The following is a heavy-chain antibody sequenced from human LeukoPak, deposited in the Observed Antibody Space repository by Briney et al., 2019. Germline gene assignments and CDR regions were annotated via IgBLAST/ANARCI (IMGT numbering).Heavy chain of an antibody. CDR2: IYYSVST. Sequence: SETLSLTCTVSGGSISSYYWSWIRQPPGKGLEWIGHIYYSVSTNYNPSLKSRVTISVDTSKNQFSLKLSSVTAADTAVYYCARTRYYYNSRSYGAPYYFDYWGQGTLVTVSS. CDR1: GGSISSYY. D-gene: IGHD3-10*01. V-gene: IGHV4-59*08. J-gene: IGHJ4*02. CDR3: ARTRYYYNSRSYGAPYYFDY.